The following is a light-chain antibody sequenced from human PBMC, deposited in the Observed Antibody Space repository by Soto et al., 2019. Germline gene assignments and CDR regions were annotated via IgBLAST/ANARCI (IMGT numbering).Light chain of an antibody. CDR1: QGVSSSY. CDR2: GAS. CDR3: QQYGDSPLT. J-gene: IGKJ3*01. V-gene: IGKV3-20*01. Sequence: EVLLTQSPDTLSLSPGERATLSCRASQGVSSSYLAWYQQRPGQAPRLLISGASSRAAGIPDRFTGSGSGTDFALTISRLEPEDFGVYYCQQYGDSPLTSGPGTKVDIK.